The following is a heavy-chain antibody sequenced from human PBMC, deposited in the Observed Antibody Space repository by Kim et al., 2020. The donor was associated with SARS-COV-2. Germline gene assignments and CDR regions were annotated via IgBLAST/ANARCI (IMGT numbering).Heavy chain of an antibody. V-gene: IGHV3-7*03. D-gene: IGHD6-13*01. Sequence: GGSLRLSCAASGFTFSSYWMSWVRQAPGKGLEWVANIKQDGSEKYYVDSVKGRFTISRDNAKNSLYLQMNSLRAEDTAVYYCARGLIAAAGTLLPVWGQGTLVTVSS. J-gene: IGHJ4*02. CDR2: IKQDGSEK. CDR3: ARGLIAAAGTLLPV. CDR1: GFTFSSYW.